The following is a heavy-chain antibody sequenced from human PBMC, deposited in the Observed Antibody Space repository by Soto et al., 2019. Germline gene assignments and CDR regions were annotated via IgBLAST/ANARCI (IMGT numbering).Heavy chain of an antibody. CDR1: EYSXSGHY. CDR3: ARDYDKSGYDYFDP. J-gene: IGHJ5*02. V-gene: IGHV1-2*02. Sequence: GXSXKVSFKASEYSXSGHYLDWVRQAPGQGLEWMGWIDPKSGDTKYAPKFQDRVTMTRDTSISRAYMDLSSLRYDDTAVYYCARDYDKSGYDYFDPWGQGTLVTVS. D-gene: IGHD3-22*01. CDR2: IDPKSGDT.